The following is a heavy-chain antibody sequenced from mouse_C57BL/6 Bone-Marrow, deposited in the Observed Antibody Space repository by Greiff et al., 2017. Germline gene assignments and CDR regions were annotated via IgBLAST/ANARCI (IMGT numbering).Heavy chain of an antibody. Sequence: EVKLVESGGGLVKPGGSLKLSCAASGFTFSSYAMSWVRQTPEKRLEWVATISDGGSYTYYPDNVKGRFTLTRDNAKNNLYLQMSHLKSEDTAMYYCARDPTVVACAMDYWGQGTSVTVSS. V-gene: IGHV5-4*01. J-gene: IGHJ4*01. CDR2: ISDGGSYT. CDR1: GFTFSSYA. D-gene: IGHD1-1*01. CDR3: ARDPTVVACAMDY.